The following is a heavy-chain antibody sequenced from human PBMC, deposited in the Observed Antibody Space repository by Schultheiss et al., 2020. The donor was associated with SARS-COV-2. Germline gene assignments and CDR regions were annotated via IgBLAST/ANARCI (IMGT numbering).Heavy chain of an antibody. CDR3: ARVGCSSTSCYQNDY. J-gene: IGHJ4*02. CDR1: GGSISSYY. V-gene: IGHV4-59*12. CDR2: IYYSGST. D-gene: IGHD2-2*01. Sequence: SETLSLTCTVSGGSISSYYWSWIRQPPGKGLEWIGYIYYSGSTYYNPSLKSRVTISVDTSKNQFSLKLSSVTAADTAVYYCARVGCSSTSCYQNDYWGQGTLVTVSS.